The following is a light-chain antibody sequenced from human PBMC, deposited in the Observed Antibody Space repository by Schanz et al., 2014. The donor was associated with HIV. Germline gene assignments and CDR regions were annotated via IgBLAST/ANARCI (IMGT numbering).Light chain of an antibody. CDR2: SNN. V-gene: IGLV1-44*01. J-gene: IGLJ2*01. CDR1: SSNIGSNT. CDR3: AVWDDSLNCVV. Sequence: QSVLTQPPSASGTPGQRVTLSCSGSSSNIGSNTVNWYQQLPGTAPKLLIYSNNQRPSGVPGRLSGSKSGTSASLAISGLQSEDEADYYCAVWDDSLNCVVFGGGTKVTVL.